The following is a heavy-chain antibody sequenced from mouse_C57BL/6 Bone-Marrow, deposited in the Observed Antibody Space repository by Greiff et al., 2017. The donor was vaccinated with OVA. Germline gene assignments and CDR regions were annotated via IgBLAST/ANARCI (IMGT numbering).Heavy chain of an antibody. CDR3: ARQEDWVGYYAMDY. D-gene: IGHD4-1*01. Sequence: VQLKESGPGLVKPSQSLSLTCSVTGYSITSGYYWNWIRQFPGNKLEWMGYISYDGSNNYNPSLKNRISITRDTSKNQFFLQLNSVTTEDTALYYCARQEDWVGYYAMDYWGQGTSVTVSS. CDR2: ISYDGSN. CDR1: GYSITSGYY. J-gene: IGHJ4*01. V-gene: IGHV3-6*01.